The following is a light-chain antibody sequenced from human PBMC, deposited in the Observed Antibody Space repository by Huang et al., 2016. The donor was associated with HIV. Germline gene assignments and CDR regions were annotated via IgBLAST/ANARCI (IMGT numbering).Light chain of an antibody. CDR2: DAS. CDR3: QQYDNLPIT. CDR1: QDISTY. Sequence: DIQMTQSPSSLSASVGDRVTITCQASQDISTYLNWYQQKPGKAPKLLIYDASSLGTGVPSRFSGSGSGTDFTFTISSLQPEDIATYYCQQYDNLPITFGGGTKVDIK. V-gene: IGKV1-33*01. J-gene: IGKJ4*01.